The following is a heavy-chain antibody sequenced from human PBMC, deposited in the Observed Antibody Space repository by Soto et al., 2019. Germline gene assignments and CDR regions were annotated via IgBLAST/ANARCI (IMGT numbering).Heavy chain of an antibody. CDR3: ARRDHIDYDILTCSQGFDY. CDR2: INPNSGGT. CDR1: GYPFTGYY. D-gene: IGHD3-9*01. V-gene: IGHV1-2*04. Sequence: GASVKVSCKASGYPFTGYYMHWVRQAPGQGLEWMGWINPNSGGTNYAQKFQGWVTMTRDTSISTAYMELSRLRSDDTAVHYCARRDHIDYDILTCSQGFDYWRQGTLVTVSS. J-gene: IGHJ4*02.